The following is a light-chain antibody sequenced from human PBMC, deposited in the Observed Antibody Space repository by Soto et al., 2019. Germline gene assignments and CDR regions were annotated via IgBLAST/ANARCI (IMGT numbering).Light chain of an antibody. CDR3: QQYGSSLLT. Sequence: EIVLTQSPGTLSLSPGERATLSCRASQSVSSNYLAWYQQKPGQAPRLLIYGASTRATGVPDRFSGSGSGTALTLTISRLEPEDFAVYYCQQYGSSLLTFGQGTRLEIK. V-gene: IGKV3-20*01. J-gene: IGKJ5*01. CDR2: GAS. CDR1: QSVSSNY.